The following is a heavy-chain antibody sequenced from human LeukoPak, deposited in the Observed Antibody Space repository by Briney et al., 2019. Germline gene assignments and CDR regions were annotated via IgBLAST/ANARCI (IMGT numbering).Heavy chain of an antibody. D-gene: IGHD4-23*01. J-gene: IGHJ6*04. CDR3: ARGLDYGGNYV. CDR1: GFTFNHYT. V-gene: IGHV3-74*01. CDR2: INTDGSST. Sequence: LTGGSLRLSCGASGFTFNHYTMNWVRQAPGKGLVWVSRINTDGSSTSYADSVEGRFTISRDNAKNTLYLQMNSLRAEDTAVYYCARGLDYGGNYVWGKGTTVTVSS.